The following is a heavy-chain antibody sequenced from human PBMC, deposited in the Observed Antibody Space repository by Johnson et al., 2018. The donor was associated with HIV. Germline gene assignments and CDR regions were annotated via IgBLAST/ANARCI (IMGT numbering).Heavy chain of an antibody. CDR1: GFTFDDYA. CDR3: ANEPSLSGSYRIPLFDI. V-gene: IGHV3-9*01. J-gene: IGHJ3*02. Sequence: VQLVESGGGLVQPGRSLRLSCAASGFTFDDYAMHWVRQAPGKGLEWVSGISWNSGSIGYADSVKGRFPISRDNAKNSLYLQMNSLRAEDTALYYCANEPSLSGSYRIPLFDIWGQGTMVTVSS. CDR2: ISWNSGSI. D-gene: IGHD1-26*01.